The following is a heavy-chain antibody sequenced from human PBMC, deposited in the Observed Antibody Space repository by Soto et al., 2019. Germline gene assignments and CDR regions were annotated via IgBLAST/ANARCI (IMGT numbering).Heavy chain of an antibody. D-gene: IGHD6-6*01. V-gene: IGHV1-69*02. CDR2: IIPILGIA. J-gene: IGHJ4*02. Sequence: QVQLVQSGAEVKKPGSSVKVSCKASGGTFSSYTISWVRQAPGQGLEWMGRIIPILGIANYAQKFQGRVTITADKSTSTAYMELSSLRSEDTAVYYCAIQLYSSSGSDYWGQGTLVTVSS. CDR3: AIQLYSSSGSDY. CDR1: GGTFSSYT.